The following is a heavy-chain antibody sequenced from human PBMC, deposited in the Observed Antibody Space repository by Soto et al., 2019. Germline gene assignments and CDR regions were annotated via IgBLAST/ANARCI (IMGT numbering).Heavy chain of an antibody. V-gene: IGHV4-30-2*02. Sequence: SETLSLTCALYGVSISSGGYSWSWIRQPPGKGQKRIGYIYHSGSTYYNPSLKSRVNISVDTSKNQFSLKLSSVTAADTAVYYCARTPITMVRGYYYYGMDVWGQGTTVTVSS. CDR2: IYHSGST. CDR1: GVSISSGGYS. D-gene: IGHD3-10*01. CDR3: ARTPITMVRGYYYYGMDV. J-gene: IGHJ6*02.